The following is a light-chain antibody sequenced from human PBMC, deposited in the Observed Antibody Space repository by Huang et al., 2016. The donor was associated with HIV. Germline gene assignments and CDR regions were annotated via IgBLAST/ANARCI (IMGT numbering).Light chain of an antibody. Sequence: IVMTQSPESLTLSLGARAAINCKSSQDLFYNSTDKNYLAWYQQKQRQPPKLRLCWASTRDSGVPARFSGNGSRTNFTLNINGLQSDDSARYYCQQYYTNHYTFGQGTKLEIK. V-gene: IGKV4-1*01. CDR1: QDLFYNSTDKNY. J-gene: IGKJ2*01. CDR2: WAS. CDR3: QQYYTNHYT.